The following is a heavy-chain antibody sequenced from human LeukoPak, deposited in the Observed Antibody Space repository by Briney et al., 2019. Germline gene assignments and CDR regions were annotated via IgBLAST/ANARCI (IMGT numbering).Heavy chain of an antibody. V-gene: IGHV3-7*03. CDR1: GFTFGCFW. J-gene: IGHJ4*02. D-gene: IGHD3-22*01. CDR3: AREDGLYYYDSSGYYYY. CDR2: KKQDGSEK. Sequence: GGSLRPSCAASGFTFGCFWMSWVGQAPGKGLEGVAKKKQDGSEKYYVDSVKGRFTISRDNAKNSLYLQMNSLRAEDTAVYYCAREDGLYYYDSSGYYYYWGQGTLVTVSS.